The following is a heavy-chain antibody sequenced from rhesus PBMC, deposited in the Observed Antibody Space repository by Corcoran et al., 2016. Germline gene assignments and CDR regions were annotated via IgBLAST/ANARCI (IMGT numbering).Heavy chain of an antibody. D-gene: IGHD3-9*01. CDR2: IKMEAVGDTD. CDR3: TRYGQYGVDS. J-gene: IGHJ6*01. Sequence: NVLGLCPSIKMEAVGDTDHYVASLKGRFTISRDDSKNTLYLQMNSLNTEDTAVYYCTRYGQYGVDSWGQGVVVTVSS. V-gene: IGHV3-30*02.